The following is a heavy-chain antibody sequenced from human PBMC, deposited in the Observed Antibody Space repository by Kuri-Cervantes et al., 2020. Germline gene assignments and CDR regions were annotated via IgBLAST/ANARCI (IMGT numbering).Heavy chain of an antibody. J-gene: IGHJ6*03. Sequence: SQTLSLTCAISGDSVSSNSAAWNWIRQSPSRGLEWLGRTYYRSKWYNDYAVSVKSRITINPDTSKNQFSLQLNSVTPEDTAVYYCARSYYYGSGILYYYMDVWGKGTTVTVSS. CDR2: TYYRSKWYN. D-gene: IGHD3-10*01. CDR3: ARSYYYGSGILYYYMDV. V-gene: IGHV6-1*01. CDR1: GDSVSSNSAA.